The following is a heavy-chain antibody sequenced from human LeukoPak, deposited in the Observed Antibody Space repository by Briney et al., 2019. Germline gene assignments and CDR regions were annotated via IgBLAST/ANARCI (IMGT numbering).Heavy chain of an antibody. J-gene: IGHJ4*02. V-gene: IGHV3-23*01. CDR1: GFTFNIYA. D-gene: IGHD6-13*01. CDR3: AKDNGYGLAAAGTLGYFDY. CDR2: ISGSGGTT. Sequence: GGSLRLSCAASGFTFNIYAMTWVRQAPGKGLEWVSAISGSGGTTHSTDSVKGRFTISRDNSKNTLYLQMNSLRAEDTAVYYCAKDNGYGLAAAGTLGYFDYWGQGTLVTVSS.